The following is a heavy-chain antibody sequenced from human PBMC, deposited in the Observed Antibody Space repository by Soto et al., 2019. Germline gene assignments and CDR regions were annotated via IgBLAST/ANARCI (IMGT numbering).Heavy chain of an antibody. V-gene: IGHV1-69*12. Sequence: QVQLVQSGAEVKKPGSSVKVSCKASGGTFSSYALSWVRQAPGQGLEWMGGLIPIFGTANYAQKFQGRVTITEDESRSTASMELSSLRSEDTAVYYCARARGRGWDGDAFDIWGQGTMVTVSS. CDR2: LIPIFGTA. CDR3: ARARGRGWDGDAFDI. CDR1: GGTFSSYA. D-gene: IGHD1-26*01. J-gene: IGHJ3*02.